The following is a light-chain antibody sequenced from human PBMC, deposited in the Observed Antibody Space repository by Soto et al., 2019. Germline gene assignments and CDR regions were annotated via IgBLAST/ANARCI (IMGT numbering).Light chain of an antibody. CDR3: GTWDSSLSAGV. Sequence: QSALTQPASVSGSPGQSITISCTGTSSDLAIYNYVSWYQQQPGKAPKLMIYQVTNRPSGIPDRFSGSKSGTSATLGITGLQTGDEADYYCGTWDSSLSAGVFGTGTKLTVL. CDR2: QVT. CDR1: SSDLAIYNY. V-gene: IGLV2-14*01. J-gene: IGLJ1*01.